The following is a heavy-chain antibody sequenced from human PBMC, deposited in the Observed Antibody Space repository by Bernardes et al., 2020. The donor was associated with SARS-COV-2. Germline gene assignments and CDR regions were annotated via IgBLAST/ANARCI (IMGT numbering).Heavy chain of an antibody. CDR2: LNPDGTTA. D-gene: IGHD5-18*01. CDR1: GFTVSSSW. J-gene: IGHJ4*01. Sequence: GGSLILTRAASGFTVSSSWMHWVRKVPGRGLECVSRLNPDGTTATYADSVKGRFTISRDNAKNALYLQMNSLGVGDTAVYHCGRNLGGDTYGYWGNWCHGVLVSVSS. CDR3: GRNLGGDTYGYWGN. V-gene: IGHV3-74*03.